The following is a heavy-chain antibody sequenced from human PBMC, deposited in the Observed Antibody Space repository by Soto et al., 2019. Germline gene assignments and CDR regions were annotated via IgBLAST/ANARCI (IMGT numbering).Heavy chain of an antibody. V-gene: IGHV1-18*01. D-gene: IGHD2-2*01. J-gene: IGHJ3*02. Sequence: GASVKVSCKASGYTFTSYGISWVRQAPGQGLEWMGWISAYNGNTNYAQKLQGRVTMTTDTSTSTAYMELRSLRSDDTAVYYCARDLCSSTSCYVGNAFDIWGQGTMVTV. CDR3: ARDLCSSTSCYVGNAFDI. CDR2: ISAYNGNT. CDR1: GYTFTSYG.